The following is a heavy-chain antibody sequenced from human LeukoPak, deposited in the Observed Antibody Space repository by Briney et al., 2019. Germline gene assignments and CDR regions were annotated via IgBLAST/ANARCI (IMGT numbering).Heavy chain of an antibody. D-gene: IGHD3-10*01. CDR3: ARHRRVRGATGYCFDY. Sequence: SETLSLTCAVYGGSFSGYYWSWIRQPPGKGLEWIGEINHSGSTNYNPSLKSRVTISVDTSKNQFSLKLSSVTAADTAVYYCARHRRVRGATGYCFDYWGQGTLVTVSS. CDR2: INHSGST. CDR1: GGSFSGYY. J-gene: IGHJ4*02. V-gene: IGHV4-34*01.